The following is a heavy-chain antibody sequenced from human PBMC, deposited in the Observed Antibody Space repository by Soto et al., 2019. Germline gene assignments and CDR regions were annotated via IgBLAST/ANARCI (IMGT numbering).Heavy chain of an antibody. D-gene: IGHD4-17*01. CDR2: ISYDGSNK. Sequence: QVQLVESGGGVVQPGRSLRLSCAASGFTFSSYGMHWVRQAPGKGLEWVAVISYDGSNKYYADSVKGRFTISRDNSKNTLYLQMNSLRAEDTAVYYCAKDRYYGGENYYYYYGMDVWGQGTTVTVSS. V-gene: IGHV3-30*18. J-gene: IGHJ6*02. CDR3: AKDRYYGGENYYYYYGMDV. CDR1: GFTFSSYG.